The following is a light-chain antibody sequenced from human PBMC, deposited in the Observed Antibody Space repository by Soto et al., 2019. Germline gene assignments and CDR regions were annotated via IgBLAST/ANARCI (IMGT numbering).Light chain of an antibody. CDR1: QSVSSR. V-gene: IGKV3-20*01. CDR2: GAS. Sequence: IVWTQYTGTLSLSPGERATLSCRASQSVSSRLAWYQQKPGQAPRLLISGASSRATGIPDRFSGSGSGTDFTLTICCLQPGDFATYYCLQDYNYLITFCQGTRLEIK. CDR3: LQDYNYLIT. J-gene: IGKJ5*01.